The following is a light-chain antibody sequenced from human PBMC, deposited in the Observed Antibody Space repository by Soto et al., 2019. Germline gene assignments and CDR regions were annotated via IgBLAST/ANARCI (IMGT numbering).Light chain of an antibody. CDR1: SSDVGSYNL. V-gene: IGLV2-23*01. J-gene: IGLJ2*01. CDR2: EGS. CDR3: CSYAGSVV. Sequence: QSALTQPASVSGSPGQSITISCTGTSSDVGSYNLVSWYQQHPGKAPKLMIYEGSKRPSGVSNRFSGSKSGNTAPLTISGLQAEDEADYYCCSYAGSVVFGGGTKRTVL.